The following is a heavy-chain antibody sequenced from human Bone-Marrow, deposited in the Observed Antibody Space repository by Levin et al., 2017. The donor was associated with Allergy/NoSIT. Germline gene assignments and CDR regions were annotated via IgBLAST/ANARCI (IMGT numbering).Heavy chain of an antibody. CDR1: GFAFTDYE. J-gene: IGHJ2*01. CDR2: INPNNGAT. V-gene: IGHV1-2*02. Sequence: ASVKVSCKASGFAFTDYEMHWVRQAPGQGLEWLGWINPNNGATKYALKFQDRVTMTRETSISTAYMEFRRLRSDDTAVFYCARDPAVTRDGYFDLWGRGTLVSVSS. CDR3: ARDPAVTRDGYFDL. D-gene: IGHD4-17*01.